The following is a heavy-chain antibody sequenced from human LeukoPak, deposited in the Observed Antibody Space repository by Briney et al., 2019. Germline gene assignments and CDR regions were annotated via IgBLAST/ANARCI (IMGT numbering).Heavy chain of an antibody. CDR3: AIDPLDGMYV. CDR1: GGSISSNY. CDR2: IYYSGST. V-gene: IGHV4-59*01. J-gene: IGHJ6*02. Sequence: SETLSLTCTVSGGSISSNYWSWIRQPPGKGLEWIGYIYYSGSTNYTPSLKSRVTISMDTSKNQFSLKLSFVTAADTAVYYCAIDPLDGMYVWGQGTKVTVSS.